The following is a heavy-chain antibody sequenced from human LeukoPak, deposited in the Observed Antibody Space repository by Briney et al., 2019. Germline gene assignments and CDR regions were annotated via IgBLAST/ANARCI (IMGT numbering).Heavy chain of an antibody. J-gene: IGHJ5*02. CDR3: ARGPAGGVYATLSRFDP. CDR2: ISSSSSYI. Sequence: GGSLRLSCAASGFTFSSYSMNWVRQAPGKGLEWVSSISSSSSYIYYADSVKGRFTISRDNAKNSLYLQMNSLRAEDTAVYYCARGPAGGVYATLSRFDPWGQGTLVTVSS. D-gene: IGHD2-8*01. CDR1: GFTFSSYS. V-gene: IGHV3-21*01.